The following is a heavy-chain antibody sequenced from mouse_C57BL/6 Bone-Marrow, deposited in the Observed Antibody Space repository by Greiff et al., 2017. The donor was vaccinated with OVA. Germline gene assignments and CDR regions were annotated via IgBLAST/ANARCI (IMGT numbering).Heavy chain of an antibody. V-gene: IGHV5-4*03. CDR3: ARTYSNYAMDY. Sequence: EVNLVESGGGLVKPGGSLKLSCAASGFTFSSYAMSWVRQTPEKRLEWVATISDGGSYTYYPDNVKGRFTISRDNAKNNLYLQMSHLKSEDTAMYYCARTYSNYAMDYWGQGTSVTVSS. CDR2: ISDGGSYT. CDR1: GFTFSSYA. J-gene: IGHJ4*01. D-gene: IGHD2-5*01.